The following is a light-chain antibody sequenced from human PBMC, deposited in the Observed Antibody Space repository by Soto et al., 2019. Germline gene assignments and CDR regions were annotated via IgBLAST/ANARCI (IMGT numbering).Light chain of an antibody. CDR1: TSDIGRFNY. CDR3: ASYTTSHTVI. V-gene: IGLV2-14*03. Sequence: QSALTPPASLSGSPGQAITISCTGTTSDIGRFNYVSWYQHHPGQAPKLMIYDVSNRPSGLSNRFSGSKSGNTASLIISGLQAEDEADYYCASYTTSHTVIFGGGTKLTVL. J-gene: IGLJ2*01. CDR2: DVS.